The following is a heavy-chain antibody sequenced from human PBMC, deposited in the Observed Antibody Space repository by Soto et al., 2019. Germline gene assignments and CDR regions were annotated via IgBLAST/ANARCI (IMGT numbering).Heavy chain of an antibody. Sequence: KPSETLSLTCAVYGGSFSGYYWSWIRRPPGKGLEWIGEINHSGSTNYNPSLKSRVTISVDTSKNQFSLKLSSVTAADTAVYYCARDGAVAGYKYNWFDPWGQGTLVTVSS. J-gene: IGHJ5*02. CDR2: INHSGST. V-gene: IGHV4-34*01. D-gene: IGHD6-19*01. CDR3: ARDGAVAGYKYNWFDP. CDR1: GGSFSGYY.